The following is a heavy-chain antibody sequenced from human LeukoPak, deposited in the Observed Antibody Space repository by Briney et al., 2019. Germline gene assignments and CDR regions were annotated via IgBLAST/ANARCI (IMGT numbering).Heavy chain of an antibody. CDR3: ARHIANYYMDV. J-gene: IGHJ6*03. D-gene: IGHD6-13*01. Sequence: SETLSLTCAVSGYSISSGYYWGWIRQPPGKGLEWIGSIYHSGSTYYNPSLKSRVTISVDTSKNQFSLKLSSVTAADTAVYYCARHIANYYMDVWGKGTTVTVSS. CDR2: IYHSGST. CDR1: GYSISSGYY. V-gene: IGHV4-38-2*01.